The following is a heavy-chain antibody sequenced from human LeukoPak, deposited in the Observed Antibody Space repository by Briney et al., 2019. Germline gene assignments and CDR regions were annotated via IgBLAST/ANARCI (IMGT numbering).Heavy chain of an antibody. CDR2: INSDGSST. Sequence: GGSLRLSCAASGFTFSSYWMHWVRQAPGKGLVWVSRINSDGSSTSYADSVKGRFTISRDNAKNTLYLQMNSLRAEDTAVYYCARGVRGYSYGPNEYWGQGTLVTVSS. J-gene: IGHJ4*02. D-gene: IGHD5-18*01. CDR3: ARGVRGYSYGPNEY. V-gene: IGHV3-74*01. CDR1: GFTFSSYW.